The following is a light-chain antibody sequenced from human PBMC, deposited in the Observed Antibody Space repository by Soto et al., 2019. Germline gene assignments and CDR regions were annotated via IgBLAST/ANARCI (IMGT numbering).Light chain of an antibody. V-gene: IGLV1-47*01. Sequence: QSVLTRPHSASGTPGQGVTISCSGSTSNIGSNYVYWYQQLPGTAPKLLIYRNNQRPSGVPDRFSGSKSGTSASLAISGLRSDDEADYFCATWDDSLNGFYVFRTGTKVAVL. J-gene: IGLJ1*01. CDR2: RNN. CDR3: ATWDDSLNGFYV. CDR1: TSNIGSNY.